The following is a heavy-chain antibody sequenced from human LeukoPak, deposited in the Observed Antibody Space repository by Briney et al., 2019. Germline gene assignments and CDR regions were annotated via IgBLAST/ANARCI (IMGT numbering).Heavy chain of an antibody. CDR2: IYYSGST. CDR3: ARVHSSGWYYFDY. Sequence: KSSETLSLTCTVSGGSISSSSYYWGWIRQPPGKGLEWIGSIYYSGSTYYNPSLKSRVTMSVDTSKNQFSLKLSSVTAADTAVYYCARVHSSGWYYFDYWGQGTLVTVSS. V-gene: IGHV4-39*07. CDR1: GGSISSSSYY. D-gene: IGHD6-19*01. J-gene: IGHJ4*02.